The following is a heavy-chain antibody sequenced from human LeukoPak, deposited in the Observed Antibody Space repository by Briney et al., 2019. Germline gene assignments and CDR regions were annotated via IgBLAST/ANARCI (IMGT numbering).Heavy chain of an antibody. V-gene: IGHV4-39*02. CDR2: IYYSGNT. Sequence: SSETLSLTCTVSGGSISSSDYYWGWIRQPPGKGLEWIGSIYYSGNTYDNPSLKSRVTISVDTSKNKFSLRLFFVTAADTAVYYCARDRAVAAAGTYNWFDPWGQGTLVTVSS. J-gene: IGHJ5*02. CDR1: GGSISSSDYY. CDR3: ARDRAVAAAGTYNWFDP. D-gene: IGHD6-13*01.